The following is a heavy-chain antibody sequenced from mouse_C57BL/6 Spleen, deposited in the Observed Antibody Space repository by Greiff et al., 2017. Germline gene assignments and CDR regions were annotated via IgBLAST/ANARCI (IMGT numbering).Heavy chain of an antibody. CDR2: IDPEDGDT. D-gene: IGHD1-1*01. Sequence: EVQLQQSGAELVRPGASVKLSCTASGFNIKDYYMHWVKQRPEQGMEWIGRIDPEDGDTEYAPKFQGKATMTADTSSNTAYLQLSSLTSEDTAVYYCTTRNYGSSPYFDYWGQGTTLTVSS. V-gene: IGHV14-1*01. J-gene: IGHJ2*01. CDR1: GFNIKDYY. CDR3: TTRNYGSSPYFDY.